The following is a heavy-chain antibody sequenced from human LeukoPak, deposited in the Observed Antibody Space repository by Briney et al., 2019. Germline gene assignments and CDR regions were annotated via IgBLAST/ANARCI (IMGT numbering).Heavy chain of an antibody. CDR2: ISGSTIYI. CDR1: GFIFSDYE. J-gene: IGHJ4*02. D-gene: IGHD2-15*01. Sequence: GGSLRLSCATSGFIFSDYEMNWVRQAPGKGLEWVSTISGSTIYIYYADSVKGRFTISRDNAKSSLSLQMNSLRAEDTAVYYCARVRCSRGTCYLDYWGQETLVTVSS. CDR3: ARVRCSRGTCYLDY. V-gene: IGHV3-21*06.